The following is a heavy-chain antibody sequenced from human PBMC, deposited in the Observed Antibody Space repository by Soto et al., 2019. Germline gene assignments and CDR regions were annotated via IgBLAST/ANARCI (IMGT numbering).Heavy chain of an antibody. V-gene: IGHV4-30-2*01. D-gene: IGHD2-2*01. CDR2: IFHNGNS. CDR3: VRDSSRDTNSYGSWFDP. CDR1: RGSINTDTYS. J-gene: IGHJ5*02. Sequence: SETLSLTCTVSRGSINTDTYSWSWIRQPPGKGLEWIGFIFHNGNSHYNPSLRGRVTISVYTSKNQFSLDLSSVTAADTAVYYCVRDSSRDTNSYGSWFDPWGQGMLVTVSS.